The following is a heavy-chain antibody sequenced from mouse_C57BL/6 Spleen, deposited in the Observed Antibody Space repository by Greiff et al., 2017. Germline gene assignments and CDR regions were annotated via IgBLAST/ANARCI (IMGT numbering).Heavy chain of an antibody. Sequence: EVQLQESGEGLVKPGGSLKLSCAASGFTFSSYAMSWVRQTPEKRLEWVAYISSGGDYIYYADTVKGRFTISRDNARNTLYLQMSSLKSEDTAMYYCTRDGGWLLRFAYWGQGTLVTVSA. CDR1: GFTFSSYA. CDR2: ISSGGDYI. J-gene: IGHJ3*01. D-gene: IGHD2-3*01. V-gene: IGHV5-9-1*02. CDR3: TRDGGWLLRFAY.